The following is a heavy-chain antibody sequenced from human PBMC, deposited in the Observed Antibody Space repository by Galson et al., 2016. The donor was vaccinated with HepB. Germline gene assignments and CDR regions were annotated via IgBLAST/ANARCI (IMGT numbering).Heavy chain of an antibody. D-gene: IGHD6-19*01. V-gene: IGHV3-23*01. CDR2: ISGNGGKT. Sequence: SLRLSCAASGFSFSSYAMSWVRQATGKGLEWVSAISGNGGKTYYSDSVKGRFIISRDNSKNTLYMQMDSLRAEDTAVYYCAMNPTNLQWLPLYFDYWGQGTLVTVSS. J-gene: IGHJ4*02. CDR3: AMNPTNLQWLPLYFDY. CDR1: GFSFSSYA.